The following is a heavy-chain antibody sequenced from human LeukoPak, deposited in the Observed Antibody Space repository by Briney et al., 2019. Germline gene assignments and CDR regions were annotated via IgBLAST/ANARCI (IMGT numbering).Heavy chain of an antibody. CDR3: AKSPRGVVVPAAFDY. J-gene: IGHJ4*02. Sequence: GGSLRLSCAASGFTFSSYAMSWVRQAPGKGLEWVSAISGSGGSTYYADSVKGQFTISRDNSKNTLYLQMNSLRAEDTAVYYCAKSPRGVVVPAAFDYWGQGTLVTASS. D-gene: IGHD2-2*01. V-gene: IGHV3-23*01. CDR1: GFTFSSYA. CDR2: ISGSGGST.